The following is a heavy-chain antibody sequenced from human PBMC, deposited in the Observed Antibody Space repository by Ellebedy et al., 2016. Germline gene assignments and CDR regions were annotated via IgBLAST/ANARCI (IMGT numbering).Heavy chain of an antibody. V-gene: IGHV1-24*01. D-gene: IGHD3-22*01. Sequence: ASVKVSCXVSGYTLTELSMHWVRQAPGKGLEWMGGFDPEDGETIYAQKFQGRVTMTEDTSTDTAYMELSSLRSEDTAVYYCATVTYDSSGYYGAFDYWGQGTLVTVSS. CDR3: ATVTYDSSGYYGAFDY. CDR2: FDPEDGET. J-gene: IGHJ4*02. CDR1: GYTLTELS.